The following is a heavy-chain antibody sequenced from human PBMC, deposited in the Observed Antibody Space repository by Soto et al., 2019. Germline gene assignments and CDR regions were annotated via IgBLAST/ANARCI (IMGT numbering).Heavy chain of an antibody. Sequence: GGSLRLSCAASGFTFSSYAMSWVRQAPGKGLEWVSAISGSGGSTYYADSVKGRFTISRDNSKNTLYLQMNSLRAEDTAVYYCAKDHDYRSSSFWSAFDIWGQGTMVTV. CDR1: GFTFSSYA. CDR2: ISGSGGST. J-gene: IGHJ3*02. V-gene: IGHV3-23*01. D-gene: IGHD6-6*01. CDR3: AKDHDYRSSSFWSAFDI.